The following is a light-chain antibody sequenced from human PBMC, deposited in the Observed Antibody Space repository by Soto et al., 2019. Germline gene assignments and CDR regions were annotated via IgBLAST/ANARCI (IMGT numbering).Light chain of an antibody. Sequence: QSVLTQPPSASGTPGQSVTISCSGSSSNIGSNYVYWYQQLPGTAPKLLIYSNNQRPSGVPDRFSGSKSGTSASLAISGLQSEDEADYYCAAWDDSLNGWVFGGGTQLTVL. J-gene: IGLJ7*01. V-gene: IGLV1-44*01. CDR1: SSNIGSNY. CDR2: SNN. CDR3: AAWDDSLNGWV.